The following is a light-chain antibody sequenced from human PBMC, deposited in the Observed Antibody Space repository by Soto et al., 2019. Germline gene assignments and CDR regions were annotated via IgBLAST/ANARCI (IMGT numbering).Light chain of an antibody. Sequence: QLLLTQPPSASASLGASVTLTCTLSSGYSNYKVDWYQQRPGKGPRFVMRVGTGGIVGSKGDGIPDRFSVLGSGLNRYLTIKNIQEEDESDYHCGADNGSGSNYGLGTGTKLTVL. J-gene: IGLJ1*01. CDR2: VGTGGIVG. CDR3: GADNGSGSNYG. CDR1: SGYSNYK. V-gene: IGLV9-49*01.